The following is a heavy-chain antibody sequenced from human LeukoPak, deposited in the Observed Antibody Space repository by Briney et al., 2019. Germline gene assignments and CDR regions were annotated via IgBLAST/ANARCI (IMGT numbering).Heavy chain of an antibody. D-gene: IGHD5-12*01. Sequence: SGTLSLTCAVSGGSISGINWWSWVRQPLRKGLEWNGEIYHRGNTNYNPSLKSRVTISVDSSKNQFSLNLSSVTAADTAVYYCGRIGYSGYGTVDYWGQGTLVTVSS. CDR1: GGSISGINW. J-gene: IGHJ4*02. CDR2: IYHRGNT. CDR3: GRIGYSGYGTVDY. V-gene: IGHV4-4*02.